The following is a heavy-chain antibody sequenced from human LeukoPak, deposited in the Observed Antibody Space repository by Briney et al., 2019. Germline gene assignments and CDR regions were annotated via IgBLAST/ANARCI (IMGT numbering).Heavy chain of an antibody. D-gene: IGHD2-2*01. J-gene: IGHJ5*02. Sequence: GGSLRLSCAASGFTFSNYEMNWVRQAPGKGLEWVSSISSSSSYIYYADSVKGRFTISRDNAKNSLYLQMNSLRAEDTAVYYCARAFGKAGTSWFDPWGQGTLVTVSS. V-gene: IGHV3-21*01. CDR2: ISSSSSYI. CDR3: ARAFGKAGTSWFDP. CDR1: GFTFSNYE.